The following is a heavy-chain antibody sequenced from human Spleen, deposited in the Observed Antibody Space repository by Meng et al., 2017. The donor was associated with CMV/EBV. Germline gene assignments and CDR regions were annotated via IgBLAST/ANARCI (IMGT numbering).Heavy chain of an antibody. CDR1: GGSISSGDYY. CDR2: IYYSGST. CDR3: ARSELPKYYYGMDV. Sequence: SGGSISSGDYYWTWVRQPPGKGLEWIGYIYYSGSTYYNPSLKSRLIISIDTSKNQFSLKLTSVTAADTAVYYCARSELPKYYYGMDVWGQGTTVTVSS. J-gene: IGHJ6*02. V-gene: IGHV4-30-4*08. D-gene: IGHD4-23*01.